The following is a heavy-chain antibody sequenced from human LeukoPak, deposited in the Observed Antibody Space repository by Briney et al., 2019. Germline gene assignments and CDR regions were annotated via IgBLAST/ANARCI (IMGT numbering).Heavy chain of an antibody. V-gene: IGHV4-59*08. CDR2: IYYSGST. J-gene: IGHJ4*02. CDR3: ARHSVSGSSWDLDY. Sequence: PSETLSLTCTVSGGSISSYYWSWIRQPPGKGLEWIGYIYYSGSTNYNPSLKSRVTISVDTSKNQFSLKLSSVTAADTAVYYCARHSVSGSSWDLDYWGQGTLVTVSS. CDR1: GGSISSYY. D-gene: IGHD6-13*01.